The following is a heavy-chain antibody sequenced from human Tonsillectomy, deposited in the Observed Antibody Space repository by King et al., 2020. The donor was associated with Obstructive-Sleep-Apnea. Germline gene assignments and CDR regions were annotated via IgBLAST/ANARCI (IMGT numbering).Heavy chain of an antibody. V-gene: IGHV3-13*01. Sequence: VQLVESGGGLVQPGGSLTLSCVVSGFTFRSYDMHWVRQVTGKGLEWVATLGTAGDTYYPDSVKGRFTISREGAKNSLYLQMNSLSAGDTAVYYCSREGASYGDPNYKYGMDVWGQGTTVTVSS. D-gene: IGHD4-17*01. CDR3: SREGASYGDPNYKYGMDV. CDR1: GFTFRSYD. J-gene: IGHJ6*02. CDR2: LGTAGDT.